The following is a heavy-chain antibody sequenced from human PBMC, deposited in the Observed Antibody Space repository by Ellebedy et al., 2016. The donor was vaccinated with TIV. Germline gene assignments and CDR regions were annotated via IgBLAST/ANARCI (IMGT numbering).Heavy chain of an antibody. CDR1: VGLVTGSIYY. CDR2: IYHSGST. D-gene: IGHD4-17*01. Sequence: SETLSLXXTVSVGLVTGSIYYWGWIRQPPGKGLEWIGSIYHSGSTYYNPSLKSRVTISVDTPKKQVSLKLSSVTAADTAIYYCVYGRAVDAYDIWGQGTMVTVSS. V-gene: IGHV4-39*01. J-gene: IGHJ3*02. CDR3: VYGRAVDAYDI.